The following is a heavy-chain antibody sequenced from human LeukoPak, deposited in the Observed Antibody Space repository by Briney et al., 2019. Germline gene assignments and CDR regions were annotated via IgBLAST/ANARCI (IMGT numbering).Heavy chain of an antibody. CDR2: TYYSGNP. V-gene: IGHV4-39*07. J-gene: IGHJ5*02. D-gene: IGHD1-7*01. CDR3: ARDWNYYWFDT. CDR1: GGSIRTSSYY. Sequence: PSETLSLTCTVAGGSIRTSSYYWGWVRQPPGKGLERIGSTYYSGNPYYNPSLKSRVSISIDTSKNQLSLRLSSVTAADTAVYYCARDWNYYWFDTWGQGTLVTVSS.